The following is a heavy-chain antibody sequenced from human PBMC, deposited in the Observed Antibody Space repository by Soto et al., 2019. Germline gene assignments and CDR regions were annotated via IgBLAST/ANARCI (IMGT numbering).Heavy chain of an antibody. Sequence: PGGSLRLPCAASGFTFSSYAMSWVRQAPGKGLEWVSAISGSGGSTYYADSVKGRFTISRDNSKNTLYLQMNSLRAEDTAVYYCAKDPGGNPNYYFDYWGQGTLVTVSS. V-gene: IGHV3-23*01. D-gene: IGHD2-15*01. CDR2: ISGSGGST. CDR3: AKDPGGNPNYYFDY. CDR1: GFTFSSYA. J-gene: IGHJ4*02.